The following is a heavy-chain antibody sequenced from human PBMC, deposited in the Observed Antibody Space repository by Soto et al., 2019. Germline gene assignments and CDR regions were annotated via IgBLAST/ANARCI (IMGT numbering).Heavy chain of an antibody. D-gene: IGHD7-27*01. CDR3: ASDSTGWFDR. V-gene: IGHV4-4*07. CDR1: GGSVSRYY. J-gene: IGHJ5*02. Sequence: PSETLSLTCSAAGGSVSRYYWSWIQQPAGKGPGWIGRFYNSGNTSDNPSLKSRVTMSFDTSKNPCSLKLSSVSAPDTALYFCASDSTGWFDRWGQRTLVTVSS. CDR2: FYNSGNT.